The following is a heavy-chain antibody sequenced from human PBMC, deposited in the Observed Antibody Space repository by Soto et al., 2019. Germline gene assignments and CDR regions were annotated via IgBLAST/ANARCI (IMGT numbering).Heavy chain of an antibody. J-gene: IGHJ5*02. Sequence: GVSLRLSCATSGLTFRYHGMGWITQATGEGLHWVGCMRTSRYGATTEYAAAAKARFLISRHDPKSIGSLQMHNLETVDTAVYYCXRATFRCSAASCYPAEAWGQVTLVTVSS. CDR3: XRATFRCSAASCYPAEA. V-gene: IGHV3-49*02. CDR1: GLTFRYHG. CDR2: MRTSRYGATT. D-gene: IGHD2-15*01.